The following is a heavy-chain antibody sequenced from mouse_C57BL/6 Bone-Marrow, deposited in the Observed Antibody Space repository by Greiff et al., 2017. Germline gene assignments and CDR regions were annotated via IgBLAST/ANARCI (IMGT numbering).Heavy chain of an antibody. CDR1: GLPFSDHG. CDR3: ARPGVYWYFDV. CDR2: ISSGSSTF. Sequence: EVMLVVSGGGLVKPGGSLKLFCAASGLPFSDHGMHWVRQAPEKGLVWVAYISSGSSTFFYADTAKGGFSISRDIVKNTLSLQMTSRRSEDTAMYYCARPGVYWYFDVRGTKATVSESS. J-gene: IGHJ1*03. V-gene: IGHV5-17*01.